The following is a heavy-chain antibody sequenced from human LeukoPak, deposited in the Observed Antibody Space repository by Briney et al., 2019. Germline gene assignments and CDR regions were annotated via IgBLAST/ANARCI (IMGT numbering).Heavy chain of an antibody. J-gene: IGHJ5*02. CDR2: INPNSGGT. CDR3: LVVPAADNWFDP. D-gene: IGHD2-2*01. Sequence: ASVKVSCKASGYTFTGYYMHWVRQAPGQGLEWMGWINPNSGGTNYAQKFQGRVTMTRDTSISTAYMELSSLRSEDTAVYYCLVVPAADNWFDPWGQGTLVTVSS. CDR1: GYTFTGYY. V-gene: IGHV1-2*02.